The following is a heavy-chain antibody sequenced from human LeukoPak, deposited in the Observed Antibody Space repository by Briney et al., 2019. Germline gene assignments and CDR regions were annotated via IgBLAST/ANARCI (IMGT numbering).Heavy chain of an antibody. CDR2: IISRGGST. Sequence: NPGGSLRLSCAASGFTFSSYAMSWVRQAPGKGLEWVSAIISRGGSTYYADSVKGRLTISRDNSRNTLYLQMNSLRAEDTAVYYCAKDASTTTVTFIDYWGQGNLVTVSS. D-gene: IGHD4-17*01. CDR1: GFTFSSYA. CDR3: AKDASTTTVTFIDY. J-gene: IGHJ4*02. V-gene: IGHV3-23*01.